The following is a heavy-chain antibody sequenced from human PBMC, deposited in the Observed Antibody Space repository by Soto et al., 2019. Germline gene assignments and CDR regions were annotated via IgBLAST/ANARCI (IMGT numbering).Heavy chain of an antibody. D-gene: IGHD5-12*01. J-gene: IGHJ4*02. CDR3: ARGRGIVATINRSLLFDY. Sequence: QVQLQESGPGLVKPSQTLSLTCTVSGGSISSGGYYWSWIRQHPGKGLEWIGYIYYSGSTYYNPSLKSRVTISVVTSKNQFSLKLSSVTAADTAVYYCARGRGIVATINRSLLFDYWGQGTLVTVSS. V-gene: IGHV4-31*03. CDR1: GGSISSGGYY. CDR2: IYYSGST.